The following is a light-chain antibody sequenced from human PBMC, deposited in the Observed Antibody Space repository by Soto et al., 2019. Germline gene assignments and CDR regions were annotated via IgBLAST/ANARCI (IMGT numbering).Light chain of an antibody. CDR2: EVS. CDR3: SSFTTTGTWV. J-gene: IGLJ3*02. V-gene: IGLV2-18*02. Sequence: QSVLTQPPSVSGSPGQSVTISCTGTSSDVGSYNRVSWYQQPPGTAPKLMIYEVSNRPSGVPDRFSGSKSGNTASLTISGLQAEDEADYYCSSFTTTGTWVFGGGTQLTVL. CDR1: SSDVGSYNR.